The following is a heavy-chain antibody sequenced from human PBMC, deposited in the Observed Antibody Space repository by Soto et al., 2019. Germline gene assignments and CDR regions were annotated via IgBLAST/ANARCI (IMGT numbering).Heavy chain of an antibody. D-gene: IGHD3-10*01. J-gene: IGHJ5*02. CDR3: ARTYYYGQNWFDP. V-gene: IGHV2-5*02. Sequence: QITLKESGPTLVKHTQTLTLTCTFSGFSLSTSGVGVGWIRQPPGKALEWLTLIYGDDNKRYSPSLKSSLTITKDPSKIPVVLTMTYMDPVDTATYCCARTYYYGQNWFDPGGQGTLVTVSS. CDR2: IYGDDNK. CDR1: GFSLSTSGVG.